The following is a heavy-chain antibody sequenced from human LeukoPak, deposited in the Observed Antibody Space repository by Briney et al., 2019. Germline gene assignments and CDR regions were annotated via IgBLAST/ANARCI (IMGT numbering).Heavy chain of an antibody. J-gene: IGHJ3*02. Sequence: PGGSLRLSCAASGFTFSNYAMSWVRQAPGKGLEWVSAISGSGGSTYYADSVKGRFTISRDNAKNTLYLQMNSLRAEDTAVYYCARVGSRYDSSGYAFDIWGQGTMVTVSS. D-gene: IGHD3-22*01. V-gene: IGHV3-23*01. CDR2: ISGSGGST. CDR1: GFTFSNYA. CDR3: ARVGSRYDSSGYAFDI.